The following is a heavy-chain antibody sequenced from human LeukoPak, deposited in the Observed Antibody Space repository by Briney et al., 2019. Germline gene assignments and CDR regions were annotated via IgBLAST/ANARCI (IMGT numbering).Heavy chain of an antibody. J-gene: IGHJ5*02. D-gene: IGHD6-13*01. V-gene: IGHV4-34*01. CDR1: GGSFSGYY. CDR3: ARPEGSSPRGTWFDP. CDR2: INHSGST. Sequence: SETLSLTCAVYGGSFSGYYWSWIRQPPGKGLEWIGEINHSGSTNYNPSLKSRVTISVDTSKNQFSLKLSSVTAADTAVYYCARPEGSSPRGTWFDPWGQGTLVTVSS.